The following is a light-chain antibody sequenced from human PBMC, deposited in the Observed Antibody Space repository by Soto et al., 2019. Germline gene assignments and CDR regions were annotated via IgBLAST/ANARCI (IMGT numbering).Light chain of an antibody. Sequence: DVQVTQSPSSLSASVGDRVTITCQASQDISSYLNWYQQKPGKAPKLLIYAASSLQSGVPSRFSGSGSGTDFTLTISSLQPEDFATYYCQQSYSTPWTFGQGTKVDI. V-gene: IGKV1-39*01. CDR1: QDISSY. CDR3: QQSYSTPWT. J-gene: IGKJ1*01. CDR2: AAS.